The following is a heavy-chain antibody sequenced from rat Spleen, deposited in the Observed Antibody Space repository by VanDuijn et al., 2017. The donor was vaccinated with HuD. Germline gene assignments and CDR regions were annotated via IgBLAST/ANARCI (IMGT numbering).Heavy chain of an antibody. Sequence: EVKLVESGGGLVQPGRSLKLSCAASGFNFNDYWMGWVRQAPGQGLEWIGEINKYSSTINYTPSLKDKFTISRDHDQNTLYLQMSKLGSEDTAIYYCARADYGSYADYFDYWGQGVMVTVSS. V-gene: IGHV4-2*01. CDR1: GFNFNDYW. CDR3: ARADYGSYADYFDY. D-gene: IGHD1-3*01. CDR2: INKYSSTI. J-gene: IGHJ2*01.